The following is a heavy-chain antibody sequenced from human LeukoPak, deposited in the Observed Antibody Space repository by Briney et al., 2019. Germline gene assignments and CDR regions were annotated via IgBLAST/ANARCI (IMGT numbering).Heavy chain of an antibody. CDR1: GGSFRDYY. CDR3: ARLAQGYASWNGCYYYYYMDV. CDR2: INHSGST. J-gene: IGHJ6*03. D-gene: IGHD1-1*01. Sequence: SETLSLTCGVYGGSFRDYYWTWIRQPPGKGLEWIGEINHSGSTNYNPSLKSRVTILLDTSKNQFSLKLRSVTAADTAVYYCARLAQGYASWNGCYYYYYMDVWGKGTTVTISS. V-gene: IGHV4-34*01.